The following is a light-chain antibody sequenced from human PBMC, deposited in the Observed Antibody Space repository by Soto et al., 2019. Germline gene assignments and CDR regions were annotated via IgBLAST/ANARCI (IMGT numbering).Light chain of an antibody. J-gene: IGLJ1*01. CDR2: GHN. V-gene: IGLV1-44*01. CDR3: AAWDDNLSGFYV. CDR1: SSNIGSNV. Sequence: QSVLTQPPSVSGTPGQRVTISCAGSSSNIGSNVVNWYQHLPGRAPKLLIYGHNQRPSGVPDRFSGSKSGTSASLAISALQSEDEAEYYCAAWDDNLSGFYVFGTGTKVTVL.